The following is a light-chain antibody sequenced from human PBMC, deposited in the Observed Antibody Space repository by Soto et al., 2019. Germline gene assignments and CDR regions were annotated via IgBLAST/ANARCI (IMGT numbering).Light chain of an antibody. J-gene: IGKJ5*01. Sequence: DIQLTQSPSFLSASVGDRVTITCRASQGIRSYLAWYQQKPGKAPKLLIYAASTVQGGVPSRFSGSGSGTEFTLTISRLQPEDFATYYCQQFNSYSITFGQGTRLEIK. CDR3: QQFNSYSIT. CDR1: QGIRSY. V-gene: IGKV1-9*01. CDR2: AAS.